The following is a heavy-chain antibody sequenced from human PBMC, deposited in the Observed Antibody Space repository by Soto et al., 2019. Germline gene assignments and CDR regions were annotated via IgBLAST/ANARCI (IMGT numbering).Heavy chain of an antibody. CDR1: GFTFNNYA. CDR3: AEDPYYGSGTYPDY. CDR2: ISRDGSDT. J-gene: IGHJ4*02. D-gene: IGHD3-10*01. Sequence: QVQLVESGGGVVQPGRSLKLSCAASGFTFNNYAMHWVRQAPGKGLEWVAVISRDGSDTYYADSVKGRFTISRDNSKNTLYLQMNSLRSDDTAMYYCAEDPYYGSGTYPDYWGQGTLVTVSS. V-gene: IGHV3-30*18.